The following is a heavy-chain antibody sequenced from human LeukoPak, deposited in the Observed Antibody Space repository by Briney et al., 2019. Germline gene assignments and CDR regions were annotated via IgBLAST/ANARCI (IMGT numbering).Heavy chain of an antibody. D-gene: IGHD3-22*01. CDR1: GISLSIYA. V-gene: IGHV3-23*05. J-gene: IGHJ4*02. CDR2: ICIRGGSP. CDR3: AIIHPYDDGRGYWVQ. Sequence: GESLRLSCAASGISLSIYAMSWVRQAPGKGLEWVSGICIRGGSPSYADSVKGRFTISRDNPRNTLYMETNSLRAEDTALYYGAIIHPYDDGRGYWVQWGQGTLVTVSS.